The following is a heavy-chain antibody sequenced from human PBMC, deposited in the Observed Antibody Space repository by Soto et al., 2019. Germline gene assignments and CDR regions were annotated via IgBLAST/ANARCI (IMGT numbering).Heavy chain of an antibody. J-gene: IGHJ3*02. CDR2: ISGSGGST. CDR1: GVTVSSYA. V-gene: IGHV3-23*01. CDR3: ASTIFGVVTHDAFDT. D-gene: IGHD3-3*01. Sequence: WGSLRRSCAASGVTVSSYAMGGVRQAPGKGLEWVSAISGSGGSTYYADSVKGRFTISRGNSKNTLYLQMNSLRAGDTAVYYCASTIFGVVTHDAFDTWGQGTIVTVSS.